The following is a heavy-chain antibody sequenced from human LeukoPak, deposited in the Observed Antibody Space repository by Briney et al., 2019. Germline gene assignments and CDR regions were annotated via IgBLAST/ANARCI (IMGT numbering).Heavy chain of an antibody. V-gene: IGHV4-34*01. CDR1: GGSFSGYY. CDR2: INHSGST. CDR3: ASGHTPSVCSGGSCYSGLGYYFDY. Sequence: SETLSLTCAVYGGSFSGYYWSWIRQPPGKGLEWIGEINHSGSTNYNPSLKSRVTISVDTSKNQFSLKLSSVTAADTAVYYCASGHTPSVCSGGSCYSGLGYYFDYWGQGTLVAVSS. D-gene: IGHD2-15*01. J-gene: IGHJ4*02.